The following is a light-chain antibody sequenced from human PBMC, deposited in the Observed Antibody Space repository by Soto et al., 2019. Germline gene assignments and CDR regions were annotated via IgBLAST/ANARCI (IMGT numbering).Light chain of an antibody. CDR2: EDS. Sequence: NFMLTQPHSVSESPGQTVTISCTRSSGSIASDYVQWYQQRPGSAPINVIFEDSQRPSGVPDRFSGSIDSSSNSAFLTISRLTTEDAADYYCQSVDGKYVVFGGGTKLTVL. CDR3: QSVDGKYVV. J-gene: IGLJ2*01. V-gene: IGLV6-57*04. CDR1: SGSIASDY.